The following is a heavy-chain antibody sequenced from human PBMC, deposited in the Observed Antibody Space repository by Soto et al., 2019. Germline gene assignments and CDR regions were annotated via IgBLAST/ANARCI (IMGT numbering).Heavy chain of an antibody. D-gene: IGHD2-15*01. CDR3: ARGGPTGGSYKYNWFDP. CDR1: VGPITSVIYT. CDR2: TYYSGST. V-gene: IGHV4-30-4*01. J-gene: IGHJ5*02. Sequence: QVQLQESGPGLVKPSQPLSPTCPVPVGPITSVIYTGIGSRSPPGKGLEWIGYTYYSGSTYYNPSLKSRVTISVDTSKNQFSLKLSSVTAADTAVYYCARGGPTGGSYKYNWFDPWGQGTLVTVSS.